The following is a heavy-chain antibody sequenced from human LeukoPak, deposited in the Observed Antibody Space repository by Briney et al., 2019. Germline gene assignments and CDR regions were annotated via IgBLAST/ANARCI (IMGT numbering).Heavy chain of an antibody. Sequence: SVKVSCKASGGTFISYTISWVRQAPGQGLEWMGRIIPILGIANYAQKFQGRVTITADKSTSTAYMELSSLRSEDTAVYYCARLNCSGGSCYGGGFDYWGQGTLVTVSS. J-gene: IGHJ4*02. V-gene: IGHV1-69*02. CDR1: GGTFISYT. CDR3: ARLNCSGGSCYGGGFDY. CDR2: IIPILGIA. D-gene: IGHD2-15*01.